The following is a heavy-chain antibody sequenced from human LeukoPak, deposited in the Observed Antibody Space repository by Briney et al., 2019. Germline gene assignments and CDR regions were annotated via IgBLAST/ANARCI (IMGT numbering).Heavy chain of an antibody. J-gene: IGHJ4*02. D-gene: IGHD3-10*01. CDR3: AKQTGSGLFTLP. Sequence: SETLSLTCTVSGGSISSYYWSWIRQPPGKGLEWIGYIYYSGSTNYNPSLKSRVTISVDTAKNQFSLKLTSVTAADTAVYYCAKQTGSGLFTLPGGQGTLVTVSS. CDR1: GGSISSYY. V-gene: IGHV4-59*08. CDR2: IYYSGST.